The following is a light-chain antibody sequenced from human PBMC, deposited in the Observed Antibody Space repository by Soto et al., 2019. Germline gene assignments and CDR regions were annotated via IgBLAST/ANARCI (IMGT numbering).Light chain of an antibody. CDR2: GAC. J-gene: IGKJ4*01. CDR1: QSVSSSY. Sequence: EIVLTQSPGTLSLSPGERATLSCRASQSVSSSYLAWYQQKPGQAPRLLIYGACSRATGIPDRFSGSGSGTDFTLTIRRLEPEDFAIYYCQQYGSSLLTFGGGTKVEIK. CDR3: QQYGSSLLT. V-gene: IGKV3-20*01.